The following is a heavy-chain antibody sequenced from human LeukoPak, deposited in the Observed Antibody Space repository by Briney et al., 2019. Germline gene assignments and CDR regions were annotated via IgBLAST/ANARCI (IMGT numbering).Heavy chain of an antibody. Sequence: GRSLRLSCAASGFTFSSYAMHWVRQAPGKGLEWVAVISYDGSNKYYADSVKGRLTISRDNSKNTLYLQMNSLRAEDTAVYYCAREEWYSSGYFQHWGQGTLVTVSS. CDR2: ISYDGSNK. D-gene: IGHD6-19*01. CDR3: AREEWYSSGYFQH. CDR1: GFTFSSYA. J-gene: IGHJ1*01. V-gene: IGHV3-30*04.